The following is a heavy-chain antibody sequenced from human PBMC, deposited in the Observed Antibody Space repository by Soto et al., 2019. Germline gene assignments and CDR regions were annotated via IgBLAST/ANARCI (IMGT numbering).Heavy chain of an antibody. D-gene: IGHD4-17*01. Sequence: EVQLLESGGGLVQPGGSLRLSCAASGFTFSSYAMSWVRQATGKGLEWVSAIRGSGGSTYYADSVKGRFTISRYNSKNPLYLQMNSLRAEYTAVYYCAKDLGYDYGGNGVHDTFDIWGQGTMVTVSS. CDR1: GFTFSSYA. V-gene: IGHV3-23*01. CDR2: IRGSGGST. J-gene: IGHJ3*02. CDR3: AKDLGYDYGGNGVHDTFDI.